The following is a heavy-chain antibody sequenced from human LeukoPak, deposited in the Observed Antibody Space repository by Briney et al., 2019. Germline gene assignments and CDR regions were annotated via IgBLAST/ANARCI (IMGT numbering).Heavy chain of an antibody. V-gene: IGHV3-74*01. CDR1: GFIFSNFW. J-gene: IGHJ4*02. CDR3: GRVMRDFYGLDY. CDR2: INSDGRTT. Sequence: GGSLRLSCAAAGFIFSNFWMHWVRQVPGKGLVWVSHINSDGRTTDYADSVRGRFTISRDNAKNTLYLQMNRLTVEDTAVYYCGRVMRDFYGLDYWGQGFLVTVSS. D-gene: IGHD2/OR15-2a*01.